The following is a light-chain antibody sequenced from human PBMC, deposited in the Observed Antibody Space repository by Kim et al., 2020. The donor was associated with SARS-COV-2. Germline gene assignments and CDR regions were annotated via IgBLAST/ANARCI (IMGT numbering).Light chain of an antibody. CDR3: QAWDSSIYV. CDR2: RDN. J-gene: IGLJ1*01. V-gene: IGLV3-1*01. CDR1: KLGDKY. Sequence: VSPGQTARITCSGDKLGDKYASWYQQTPGQSPVVVIFRDNRRPSGIPERFSGSNSGNTATLTISGTQAMDEADYYCQAWDSSIYVFGTGTKVTVL.